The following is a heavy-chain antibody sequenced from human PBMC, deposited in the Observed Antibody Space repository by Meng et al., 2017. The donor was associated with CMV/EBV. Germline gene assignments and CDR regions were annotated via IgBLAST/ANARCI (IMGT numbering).Heavy chain of an antibody. V-gene: IGHV4-34*01. Sequence: QGEQGRGGAGWLRTSGTLLLPFAVYGGSFSGYYWSCVRQPPGKGLEWIGEINHSGSTNYNPSLKIRVTISVDTSKNQFSLKLSSVTAADTAVYYCARGVGGWFDPWGQGTLVTVSS. CDR1: GGSFSGYY. CDR2: INHSGST. D-gene: IGHD1-26*01. CDR3: ARGVGGWFDP. J-gene: IGHJ5*02.